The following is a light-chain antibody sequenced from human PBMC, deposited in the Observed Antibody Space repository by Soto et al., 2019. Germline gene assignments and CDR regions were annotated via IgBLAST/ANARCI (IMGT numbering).Light chain of an antibody. J-gene: IGLJ1*01. Sequence: SVPTPPPSVSGSPRQSITISFIETSSYAGGYKHVSWYQHHPGKAPKLIIYEVSNRPSGVSNRFSGSKSGYTASLTISGLQAEDEADYYCNSQRGSGTRVFGTGTKVTVL. V-gene: IGLV2-14*01. CDR3: NSQRGSGTRV. CDR1: SSYAGGYKH. CDR2: EVS.